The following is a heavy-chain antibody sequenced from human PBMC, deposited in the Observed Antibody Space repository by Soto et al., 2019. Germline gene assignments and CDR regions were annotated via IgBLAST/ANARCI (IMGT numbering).Heavy chain of an antibody. CDR2: INPNSGGT. V-gene: IGHV1-2*02. CDR1: GYTVTGYY. CDR3: AREGGPTGIAAAGTRFDP. Sequence: ASVKVSCKASGYTVTGYYMHWVRQAPGQGLEWMGWINPNSGGTNYAQKFQGRVTITRDTSASTAYMELSSLRSEDTAVYYCAREGGPTGIAAAGTRFDPWGQGTLVTVSS. J-gene: IGHJ5*02. D-gene: IGHD6-13*01.